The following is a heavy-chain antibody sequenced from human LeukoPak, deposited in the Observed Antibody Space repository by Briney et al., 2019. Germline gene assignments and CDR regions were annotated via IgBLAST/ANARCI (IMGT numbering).Heavy chain of an antibody. J-gene: IGHJ4*02. D-gene: IGHD3-22*01. CDR1: GFTFSSYA. CDR3: ARDAADYYDSSGFGGYFDY. V-gene: IGHV3-30*04. Sequence: GGSLRLSCAASGFTFSSYAMHWVRQAPGKGLEWVAVISYDGSNKYYADSVKGRFTISRDNSKNTLYLQMNSLRAEDTAVYYCARDAADYYDSSGFGGYFDYWGQGTLVTVSS. CDR2: ISYDGSNK.